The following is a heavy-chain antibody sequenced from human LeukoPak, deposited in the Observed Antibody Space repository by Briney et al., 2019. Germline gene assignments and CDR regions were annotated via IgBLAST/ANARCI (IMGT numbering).Heavy chain of an antibody. J-gene: IGHJ4*02. Sequence: GGSLRLSCAASAFSFNTYGRHCVRQPPRKGLQGVACIGHEGTIKYYAKSVKGRFTVSRDNSNNMLYLQMNSLTTEDTAVYYCATELKPDLAFEYWGQGTLVTVSS. CDR3: ATELKPDLAFEY. D-gene: IGHD3/OR15-3a*01. CDR1: AFSFNTYG. V-gene: IGHV3-30*02. CDR2: IGHEGTIK.